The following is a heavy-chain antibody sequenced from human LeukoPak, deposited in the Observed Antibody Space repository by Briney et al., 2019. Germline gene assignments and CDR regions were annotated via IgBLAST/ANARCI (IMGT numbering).Heavy chain of an antibody. V-gene: IGHV4-34*01. CDR3: ARERKNYYDSSGYVDY. J-gene: IGHJ4*02. D-gene: IGHD3-22*01. Sequence: SETLSLTCAVYGVSFSGYYWSWIRQPPGKGLEWIGEINHSGSTNYNPSLKSRVTISVDTSKNQFSLKLSSVTAADTAVYYCARERKNYYDSSGYVDYWGQGTLVIVSS. CDR2: INHSGST. CDR1: GVSFSGYY.